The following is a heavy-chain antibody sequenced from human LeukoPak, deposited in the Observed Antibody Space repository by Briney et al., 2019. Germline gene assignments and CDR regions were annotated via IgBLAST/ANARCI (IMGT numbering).Heavy chain of an antibody. V-gene: IGHV4-59*01. CDR3: ARWDSSGYYFFN. CDR1: GVSISSYY. D-gene: IGHD3-22*01. J-gene: IGHJ4*02. Sequence: SETLSLTCTVSGVSISSYYWSWIRQPPGKGLEWIGYIYYSGSTNYNPSLKSRVTISVDTSKNQFSLKLSSVTAADTAVYYCARWDSSGYYFFNWGQGTLVTVSS. CDR2: IYYSGST.